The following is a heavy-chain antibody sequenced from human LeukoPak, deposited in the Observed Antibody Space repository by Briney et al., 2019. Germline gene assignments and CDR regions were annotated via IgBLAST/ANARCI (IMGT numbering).Heavy chain of an antibody. CDR3: ARGVWEWLSASYNWFDP. CDR1: GCIYTSYD. CDR2: MNHNSGNT. Sequence: ASVKVSCKASGCIYTSYDTNWLRQATGQGLEWMGWMNHNSGNTGYAQKFQGRVTMTRNTSISTAYMELSSLRSEDTAVYYCARGVWEWLSASYNWFDPWGQGTLVTVSS. V-gene: IGHV1-8*01. J-gene: IGHJ5*02. D-gene: IGHD3-3*01.